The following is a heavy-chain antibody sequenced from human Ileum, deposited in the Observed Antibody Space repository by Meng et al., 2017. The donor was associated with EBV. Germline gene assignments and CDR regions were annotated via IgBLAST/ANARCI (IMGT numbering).Heavy chain of an antibody. Sequence: QVQPRETGRGCVEPSEHRSLPCTVVGGSISSYYWSWIRQPPGKGLEWIGYIYYSGSTNYNPSLKSRVTISVDTSKNQFSLNLSSVTAADTAVYYCARGGWSLDYWGQGTLVTVSS. J-gene: IGHJ4*02. V-gene: IGHV4-59*08. CDR3: ARGGWSLDY. CDR1: GGSISSYY. D-gene: IGHD2-15*01. CDR2: IYYSGST.